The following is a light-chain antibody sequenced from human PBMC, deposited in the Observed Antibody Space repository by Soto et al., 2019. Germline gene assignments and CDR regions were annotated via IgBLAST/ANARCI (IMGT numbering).Light chain of an antibody. CDR2: WAS. J-gene: IGKJ1*01. V-gene: IGKV4-1*01. CDR1: RSVLYSSTNKNY. CDR3: QQYYGTPWT. Sequence: DIVMAQSKDSLAVSLGERGTINLKSIRSVLYSSTNKNYLAWYQQKPGQPPKLLIYWASTRESGVPDRFSGSGSGTDFTLTISSLQAEDVAVYYCQQYYGTPWTSGQGTKVDIK.